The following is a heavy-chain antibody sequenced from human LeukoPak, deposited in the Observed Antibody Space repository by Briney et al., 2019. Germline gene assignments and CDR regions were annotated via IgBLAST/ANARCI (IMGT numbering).Heavy chain of an antibody. CDR1: GFTFSSYA. CDR3: AKVRNDYGDYESFDY. V-gene: IGHV3-23*01. Sequence: GGSLRLSCAASGFTFSSYAMSWVRQAPGKGPEWVSAISGSGGSTYYADSVKGRFTISRDNSKNTLYLQMNSLRAEDTAVYYCAKVRNDYGDYESFDYWGQGTLVTVSS. D-gene: IGHD4-17*01. CDR2: ISGSGGST. J-gene: IGHJ4*02.